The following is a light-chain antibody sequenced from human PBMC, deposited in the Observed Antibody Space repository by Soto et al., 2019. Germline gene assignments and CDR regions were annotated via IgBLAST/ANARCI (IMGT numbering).Light chain of an antibody. J-gene: IGLJ2*01. CDR1: SSNIGAGYD. V-gene: IGLV1-40*01. CDR3: HYYDNYPSGYVL. Sequence: QSVLTQPPSVSGAPGQRVTISCTGGSSNIGAGYDVHWYQQLPGTAPKLLIYDNSNRPSGVSARFSGSKSGTSASLAITGLPAEDEDAYSCHYYDNYPSGYVLFGGGTQLTVL. CDR2: DNS.